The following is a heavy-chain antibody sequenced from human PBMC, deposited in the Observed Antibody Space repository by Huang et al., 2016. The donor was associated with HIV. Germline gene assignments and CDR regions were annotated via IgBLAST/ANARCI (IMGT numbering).Heavy chain of an antibody. D-gene: IGHD2-21*02. CDR3: AREFCGGDCFRSRDAFDI. CDR2: IHNSGNT. V-gene: IGHV3-53*01. Sequence: EVQLVESGGGLIKPGGSLRLLCAVYGFTVSSNYMSLVRLAPGKGLECVSVIHNSGNTYYAVSLKCRFAISRDNFKITLYLQMNSLRAEDTAVYYCAREFCGGDCFRSRDAFDIWGQGTMVTVAS. CDR1: GFTVSSNY. J-gene: IGHJ3*02.